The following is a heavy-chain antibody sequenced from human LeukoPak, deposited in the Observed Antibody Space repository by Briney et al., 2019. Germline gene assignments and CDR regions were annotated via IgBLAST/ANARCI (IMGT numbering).Heavy chain of an antibody. CDR1: GGSISRGGYY. D-gene: IGHD2-2*01. J-gene: IGHJ5*02. V-gene: IGHV4-31*03. CDR2: IYHSGNT. CDR3: VRVGDCTSAACYDTRFDP. Sequence: SGTLSLTCTVSGGSISRGGYYWSWIRQLPGKGLEWIGYIYHSGNTVYKPSLRSRVTMSVDTSKNQFSLKLTSVTAADTGVYYCVRVGDCTSAACYDTRFDPWGQGTLVTVSS.